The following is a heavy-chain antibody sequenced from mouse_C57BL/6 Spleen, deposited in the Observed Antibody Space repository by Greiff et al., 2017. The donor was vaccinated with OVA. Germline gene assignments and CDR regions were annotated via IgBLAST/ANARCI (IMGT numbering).Heavy chain of an antibody. CDR3: AKGEITTVEGSVY. V-gene: IGHV1-75*01. Sequence: VKLMESGPELVKPGASVKISCKASGYTFTDYYINWVKQRPGQGLEWIGWIFPGSGSTYYNEKFKGKATLTVDKSSSTAYMLLSSLTSEDSAVYFCAKGEITTVEGSVYWGQGTLVTVSA. J-gene: IGHJ3*01. CDR1: GYTFTDYY. D-gene: IGHD1-1*01. CDR2: IFPGSGST.